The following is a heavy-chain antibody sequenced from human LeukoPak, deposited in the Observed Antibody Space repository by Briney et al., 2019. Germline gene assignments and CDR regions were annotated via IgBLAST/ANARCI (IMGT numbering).Heavy chain of an antibody. CDR2: IWPCYSDT. D-gene: IGHD3-22*01. V-gene: IGHV5-51*01. CDR1: GYSFTSYW. CDR3: ARRLRDSGGYFLYNFDY. Sequence: GESLKISCKGSGYSFTSYWIGWVRQMPGKGLEGMGIIWPCYSDTRFSPSFQGQVIMSADKSISTAYLQWSSLKASGTAMYYCARRLRDSGGYFLYNFDYWGQGTLVTVSS. J-gene: IGHJ4*02.